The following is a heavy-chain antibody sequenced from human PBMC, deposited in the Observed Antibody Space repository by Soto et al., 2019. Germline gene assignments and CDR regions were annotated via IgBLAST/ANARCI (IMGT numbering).Heavy chain of an antibody. V-gene: IGHV3-7*03. Sequence: EAQLVESGGGLVQPGGSLRLSCAASGFTFSSHWMSWVRQAPGKGLEWVANIKQDGSEKYYVDSVKGRFTISRDNATNSLYLQMNSLRAEDTAVYYCAGAPYSRSTQYWYYNYGMDVWGQGTRVTVSS. CDR1: GFTFSSHW. J-gene: IGHJ6*02. CDR2: IKQDGSEK. D-gene: IGHD6-13*01. CDR3: AGAPYSRSTQYWYYNYGMDV.